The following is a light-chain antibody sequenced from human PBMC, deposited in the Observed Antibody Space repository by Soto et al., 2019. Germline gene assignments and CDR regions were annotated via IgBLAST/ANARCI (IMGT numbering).Light chain of an antibody. CDR3: ETWVSNTYV. CDR2: LEGSGNY. V-gene: IGLV4-60*02. J-gene: IGLJ1*01. Sequence: QSVLTQSSSASASLGSSVKLTCTLSSGHSSYIIAWHQQQPGKAPRYLMKLEGSGNYNKGSGVPDRFSGSSSGADRYLTISNLQFEDEADYYCETWVSNTYVFGTGTKLTVL. CDR1: SGHSSYI.